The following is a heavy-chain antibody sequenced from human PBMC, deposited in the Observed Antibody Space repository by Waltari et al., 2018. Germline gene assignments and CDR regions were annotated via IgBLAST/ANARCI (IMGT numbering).Heavy chain of an antibody. V-gene: IGHV3-72*01. CDR2: IRNKANSYTT. Sequence: EVQLVESGGGLVQPGGSLRLSCAASGFTFSDHYMDWVRQAQGKGLEWVGRIRNKANSYTTDYGASVKGRFTISRDDSKNSLYLQMKTLKTEDTAMYYCARDLSPTYYYYYGMDVWGQGTTVTVSS. J-gene: IGHJ6*02. CDR3: ARDLSPTYYYYYGMDV. CDR1: GFTFSDHY.